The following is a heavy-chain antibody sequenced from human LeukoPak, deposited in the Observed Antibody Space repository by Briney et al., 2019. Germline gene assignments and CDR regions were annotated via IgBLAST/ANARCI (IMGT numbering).Heavy chain of an antibody. Sequence: GGSLRLSCAASGFTFSSYSMNWVRQAPGKGLEWVSYITSSSNTIYYADSVKGRFTISRDNAKNSLYLQMNSLRAEDTAVYYCAKDRYDSSGYYSYYFDYWGQGTLVTVSS. J-gene: IGHJ4*02. V-gene: IGHV3-48*01. D-gene: IGHD3-22*01. CDR3: AKDRYDSSGYYSYYFDY. CDR2: ITSSSNTI. CDR1: GFTFSSYS.